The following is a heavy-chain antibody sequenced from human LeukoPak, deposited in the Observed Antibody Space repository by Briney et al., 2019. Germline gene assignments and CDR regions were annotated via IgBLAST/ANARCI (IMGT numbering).Heavy chain of an antibody. V-gene: IGHV5-51*01. CDR3: ARLYFYHTSGYYFDY. D-gene: IGHD3-22*01. Sequence: GESLKISCKGSGYSFSSYWIGWVRQLPGKGREWMGIIYPGDSNTRYSPSFQGQVTISADKSISTAYLQWSSLKASDTAMYYCARLYFYHTSGYYFDYWGQGTRSPSPQ. CDR2: IYPGDSNT. J-gene: IGHJ4*02. CDR1: GYSFSSYW.